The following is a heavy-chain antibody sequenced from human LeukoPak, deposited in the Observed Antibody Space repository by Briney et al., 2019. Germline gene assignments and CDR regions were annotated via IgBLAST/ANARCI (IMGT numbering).Heavy chain of an antibody. Sequence: SETLCLSCAVSGGSISRYYWSWVRQPPGKGLEWIGYIYNSGSTNYNPSLKSRVTISVDTSKNKFSLKMSSLTAADTAVYDCAREGYSWLRLGYYYYYMDVWGKGTTVTVSS. D-gene: IGHD5-12*01. CDR3: AREGYSWLRLGYYYYYMDV. CDR2: IYNSGST. V-gene: IGHV4-59*01. J-gene: IGHJ6*03. CDR1: GGSISRYY.